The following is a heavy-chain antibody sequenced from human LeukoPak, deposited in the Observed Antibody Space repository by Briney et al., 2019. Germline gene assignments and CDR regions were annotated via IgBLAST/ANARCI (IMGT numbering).Heavy chain of an antibody. D-gene: IGHD3-22*01. CDR1: GFMFSSYW. CDR3: ARYYYDSSGYYSPGGPGEDY. J-gene: IGHJ4*02. CDR2: ISYDGSNK. V-gene: IGHV3-30-3*01. Sequence: GGSLRLSCAASGFMFSSYWMTWVRQAPGKGLEWVAVISYDGSNKYYADSVKGRFTISRDNAKNSLYLQMNSLRAEDTAVYYCARYYYDSSGYYSPGGPGEDYWGQGTLVTVSS.